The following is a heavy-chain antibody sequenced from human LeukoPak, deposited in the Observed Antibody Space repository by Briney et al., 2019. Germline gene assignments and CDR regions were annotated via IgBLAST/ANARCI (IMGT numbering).Heavy chain of an antibody. J-gene: IGHJ4*02. CDR2: IYYSGST. D-gene: IGHD2-2*01. CDR3: ARSEDIVVVPAATYYFDY. V-gene: IGHV4-59*01. CDR1: GGSISSYY. Sequence: PSETLSLTCTVPGGSISSYYWSWIRPPPGKGLEWIGYIYYSGSTNYNPSLKSRVTISVDTSKNQFSLKLSSVNAADTAVYYCARSEDIVVVPAATYYFDYWGQGTLVTVSS.